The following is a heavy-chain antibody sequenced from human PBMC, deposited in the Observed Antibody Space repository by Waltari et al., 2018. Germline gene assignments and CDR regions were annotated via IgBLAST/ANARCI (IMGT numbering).Heavy chain of an antibody. CDR3: ARNPRYDSPX. CDR2: IYSXGYT. Sequence: EVQXAEXGGGFVQPGGSMXLSCAASGFTVSNNYMSWVRQAPGKXLEWVXLIYSXGYTQYADSVXGRFTISRDNSKNTLYLXMNSLRVEXTAVYXCARNPRYDSPXWGQGTLVTVSS. D-gene: IGHD3-22*01. CDR1: GFTVSNNY. J-gene: IGHJ4*02. V-gene: IGHV3-66*02.